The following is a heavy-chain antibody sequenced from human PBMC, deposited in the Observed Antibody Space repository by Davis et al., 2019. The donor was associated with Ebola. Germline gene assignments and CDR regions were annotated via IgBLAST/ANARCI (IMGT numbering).Heavy chain of an antibody. V-gene: IGHV1-18*01. CDR3: ARDVTMVRGGWFDP. CDR1: GGTFSSYA. CDR2: ISAYNGNT. D-gene: IGHD3-10*01. J-gene: IGHJ5*02. Sequence: ASVKVSCKASGGTFSSYAISWVRQAPGQGLEWMGWISAYNGNTNYAEKLQGRVTMTTDTSTSTAYMELRSLRSDDTAVYYCARDVTMVRGGWFDPWGQGTLVTVSS.